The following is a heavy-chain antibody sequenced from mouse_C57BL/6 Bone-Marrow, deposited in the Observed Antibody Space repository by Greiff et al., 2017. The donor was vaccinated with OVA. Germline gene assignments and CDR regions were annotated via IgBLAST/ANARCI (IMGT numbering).Heavy chain of an antibody. V-gene: IGHV1-54*01. J-gene: IGHJ2*01. CDR3: AREDYDYDGVDY. Sequence: QVQLQQSGAELVRPGTSVKVSCKASGYAFTNYLIEWVKQRPGQGLEWIGVINPGSGGTNYNEKFKGKATLTADKSSSTAYMQLSSLTSEDSAVYYCAREDYDYDGVDYWGQGTTLTVSS. D-gene: IGHD2-4*01. CDR1: GYAFTNYL. CDR2: INPGSGGT.